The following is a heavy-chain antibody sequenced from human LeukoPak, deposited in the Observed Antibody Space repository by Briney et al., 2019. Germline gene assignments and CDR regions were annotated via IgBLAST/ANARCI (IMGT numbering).Heavy chain of an antibody. Sequence: GASVKVSCKASGGTFSSYAISWVRQAPGQGLEWMGGIIPIFGTANYAQKFQGRVTITADESTSTAYMELSSLRSEDTAVYYCARAREAMVTAFQHWGQGTPVTVSS. CDR2: IIPIFGTA. J-gene: IGHJ1*01. V-gene: IGHV1-69*13. CDR1: GGTFSSYA. CDR3: ARAREAMVTAFQH. D-gene: IGHD5-18*01.